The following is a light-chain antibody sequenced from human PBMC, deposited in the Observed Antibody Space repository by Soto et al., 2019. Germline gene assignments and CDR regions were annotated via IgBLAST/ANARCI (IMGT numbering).Light chain of an antibody. V-gene: IGKV3-20*01. CDR2: GAS. CDR3: QQYGSSPYS. Sequence: EIVLTQSPGTLSLSLGNRATLSCRANQSVYSNSLVGYQQKPGQAPMLLIYGASNRATGIPDRFSGGGSGTDFTLTISRREPEDFAVYYCQQYGSSPYSFGQGTKLENK. J-gene: IGKJ2*03. CDR1: QSVYSNS.